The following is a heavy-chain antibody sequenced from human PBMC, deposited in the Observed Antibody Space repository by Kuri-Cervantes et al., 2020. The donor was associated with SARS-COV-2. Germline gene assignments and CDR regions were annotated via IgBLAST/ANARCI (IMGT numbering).Heavy chain of an antibody. J-gene: IGHJ3*02. CDR2: ISGSGGST. CDR3: ANGGSGYYLHDAFDI. CDR1: GFTFSSYG. D-gene: IGHD3-22*01. V-gene: IGHV3-23*01. Sequence: LSLTCAASGFTFSSYGMHWVRQAPGKGLEWVSAISGSGGSTYYADSVKGRFTISRDNSKNTLYLQMNSLRAEDTAVYYCANGGSGYYLHDAFDIWGQGTMVTVSS.